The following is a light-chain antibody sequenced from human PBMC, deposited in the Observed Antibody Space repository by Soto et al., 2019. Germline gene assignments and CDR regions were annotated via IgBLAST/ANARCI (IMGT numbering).Light chain of an antibody. CDR3: QQSYIMPIYT. V-gene: IGKV1-39*01. J-gene: IGKJ2*01. Sequence: DIQMTQSPSSLSASVGDRVTITCRASQSISIYLNWYQQKPGKAPRLLIYAASRLQSGVLSRFSGSGSGTDFTLTISSLQPEDFATYSCQQSYIMPIYTFGKGTRLDIQ. CDR1: QSISIY. CDR2: AAS.